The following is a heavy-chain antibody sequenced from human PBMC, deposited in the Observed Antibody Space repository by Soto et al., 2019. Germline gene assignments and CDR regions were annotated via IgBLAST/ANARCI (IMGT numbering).Heavy chain of an antibody. J-gene: IGHJ5*02. Sequence: PSETLSLTCAVYGGSFSGYYWSWIRQPPGKGLEWIGEINHSGSTNYNPSLKSRVSISVGTSNNQFSLRLLSVTDADTALYFCARGQRFSDWFDPWGQGTLVTVSS. CDR2: INHSGST. V-gene: IGHV4-34*01. CDR1: GGSFSGYY. CDR3: ARGQRFSDWFDP. D-gene: IGHD3-3*01.